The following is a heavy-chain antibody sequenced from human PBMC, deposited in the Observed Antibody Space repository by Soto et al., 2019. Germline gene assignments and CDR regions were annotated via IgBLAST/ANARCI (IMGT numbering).Heavy chain of an antibody. CDR2: IDHGGSA. CDR3: ARNVPGADYYYMDV. V-gene: IGHV4-34*01. J-gene: IGHJ6*03. CDR1: GGSLNGYY. Sequence: QVQLQQWGAGLLEPSETLFLTCAVYGGSLNGYYWSWIRQAPGKGLEWIGEIDHGGSANYNPSLKSRAIMSVDSSKSQLSLTLTSVTAADTAVYYCARNVPGADYYYMDVWSEGTTVTVSS. D-gene: IGHD3-10*02.